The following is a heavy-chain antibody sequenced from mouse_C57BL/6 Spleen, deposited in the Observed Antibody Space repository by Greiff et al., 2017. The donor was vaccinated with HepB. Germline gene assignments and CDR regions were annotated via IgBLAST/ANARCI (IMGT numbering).Heavy chain of an antibody. CDR1: GYTFTDYE. V-gene: IGHV1-15*01. CDR3: TRRGLYYYAMDY. Sequence: QVQLQQPGAELVRPGASVTLSCKASGYTFTDYEMHWVKQTPVHGLEWIGAIDPETGGTAYNQKFKGKAILTADKSSSTAYMELRSLTSEDSAVYYCTRRGLYYYAMDYWGQGTSVTVSS. J-gene: IGHJ4*01. CDR2: IDPETGGT. D-gene: IGHD3-1*01.